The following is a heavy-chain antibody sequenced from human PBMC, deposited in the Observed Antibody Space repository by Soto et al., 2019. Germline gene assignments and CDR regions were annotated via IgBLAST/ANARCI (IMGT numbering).Heavy chain of an antibody. CDR3: ARVRIAAAGSYGMDV. CDR2: ISAYSGNT. D-gene: IGHD6-13*01. Sequence: ASVKVSCKASGYTFTSYGISWVRQAPGQGLEWMGWISAYSGNTNYAQKLQGRVTMTTDTSTSTAYMELRSLRSDDTAVYYCARVRIAAAGSYGMDVWGQGTTVTVSS. J-gene: IGHJ6*02. V-gene: IGHV1-18*04. CDR1: GYTFTSYG.